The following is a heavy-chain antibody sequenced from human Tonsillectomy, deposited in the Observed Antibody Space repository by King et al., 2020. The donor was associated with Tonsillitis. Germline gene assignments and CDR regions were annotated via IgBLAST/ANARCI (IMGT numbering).Heavy chain of an antibody. J-gene: IGHJ4*02. CDR3: ARSQIAAAANFDY. V-gene: IGHV4-59*08. CDR2: IYYIGST. CDR1: GGSISSYY. Sequence: VQLQESGPGLVKPSETLSLTCTVSGGSISSYYWSWIRQPPGKGLEWIGYIYYIGSTNSNPSLKSRVTISLYTSKKQFSLKLSSVTAADTAVFYCARSQIAAAANFDYWGQGTLVTVSS. D-gene: IGHD6-13*01.